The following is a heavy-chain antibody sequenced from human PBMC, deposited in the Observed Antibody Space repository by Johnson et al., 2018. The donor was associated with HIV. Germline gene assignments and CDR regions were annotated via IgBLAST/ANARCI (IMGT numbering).Heavy chain of an antibody. CDR2: IGYDGSNK. CDR1: GFTISSYG. CDR3: VKGVVGAEDVFDI. V-gene: IGHV3-33*06. D-gene: IGHD1-26*01. J-gene: IGHJ3*02. Sequence: QVQLVESGGGVVQPGGSLRLSCAASGFTISSYGMHWVRQAPGKGLEWVAVIGYDGSNKYYADSVKGRFTISRDNSKNTLYLQMNSLRAEDTAVYYCVKGVVGAEDVFDIWGQGTMVTVSS.